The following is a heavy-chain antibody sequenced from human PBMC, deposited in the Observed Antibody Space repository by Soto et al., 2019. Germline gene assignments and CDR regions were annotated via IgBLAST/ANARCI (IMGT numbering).Heavy chain of an antibody. Sequence: QVQLVESGGGVVQPGRSLRLSCAASGFTFSSYAMHWVRQAPGKGLEWVAVISYDGSNKYYADSVKGRFTISRDNCKNTLYLQMNSLRAEDTAVYYCARGQNRAVVVVPGGMDVWGQGTTVTVSS. CDR2: ISYDGSNK. CDR3: ARGQNRAVVVVPGGMDV. J-gene: IGHJ6*02. V-gene: IGHV3-30-3*01. D-gene: IGHD2-15*01. CDR1: GFTFSSYA.